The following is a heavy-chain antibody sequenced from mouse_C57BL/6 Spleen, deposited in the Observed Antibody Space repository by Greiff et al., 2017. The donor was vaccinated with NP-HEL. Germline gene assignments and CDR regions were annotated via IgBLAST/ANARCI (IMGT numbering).Heavy chain of an antibody. CDR1: GYTFTSYW. J-gene: IGHJ2*01. Sequence: QVQLQQSGSSLVQPGASGKVSWKASGYTFTSYWMHWVKQRPGQGLERTGRIPPSDSDTNYNQKFKGKATLTVDKSSSTAYMQLSSLTSEDSAVYYCAMGGNYYGYWGQGTTLTVSS. CDR2: IPPSDSDT. CDR3: AMGGNYYGY. V-gene: IGHV1-74*01.